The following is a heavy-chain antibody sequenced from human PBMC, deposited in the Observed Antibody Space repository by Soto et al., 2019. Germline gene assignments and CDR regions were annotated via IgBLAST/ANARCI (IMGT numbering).Heavy chain of an antibody. CDR1: GFTFSGYA. Sequence: GGSLRLSCAASGFTFSGYAMSWVRQAPGKGLEWVSAISGSGGSTYYADSVKGRFTISRDNSKNTLYLQMNSLRAEDTAVYYCAKGDYDDDAFDIWGQGTMVTVSS. CDR3: AKGDYDDDAFDI. V-gene: IGHV3-23*01. D-gene: IGHD3-3*01. CDR2: ISGSGGST. J-gene: IGHJ3*02.